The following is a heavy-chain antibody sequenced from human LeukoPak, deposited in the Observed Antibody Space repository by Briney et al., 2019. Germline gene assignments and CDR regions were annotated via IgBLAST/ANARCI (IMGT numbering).Heavy chain of an antibody. J-gene: IGHJ6*03. CDR1: GFTFSSYS. V-gene: IGHV3-21*01. Sequence: GGSLRLSCAASGFTFSSYSMNWVRQAPGKGLECVSSISSSSSYIYYAHSVKGRFTISRDNAKNSLYLQMNSLRAEDTAVYYCARAGYSSSWYVPYYYYYMDVWGKGTTVTVSS. CDR3: ARAGYSSSWYVPYYYYYMDV. CDR2: ISSSSSYI. D-gene: IGHD6-13*01.